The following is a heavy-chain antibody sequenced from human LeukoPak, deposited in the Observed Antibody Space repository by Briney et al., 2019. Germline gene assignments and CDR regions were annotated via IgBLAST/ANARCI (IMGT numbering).Heavy chain of an antibody. CDR1: GGTFSSYA. CDR3: AKNVDTAMATYDY. J-gene: IGHJ4*02. CDR2: IIPIFGTA. D-gene: IGHD5-18*01. V-gene: IGHV1-69*05. Sequence: XVKVSCKASGGTFSSYAISWVRQAPGQGLEWMGRIIPIFGTANYAQKFQGRVKITTDESTSTAYMELSSLRSEDTAVYYCAKNVDTAMATYDYWGQGTLVTVSS.